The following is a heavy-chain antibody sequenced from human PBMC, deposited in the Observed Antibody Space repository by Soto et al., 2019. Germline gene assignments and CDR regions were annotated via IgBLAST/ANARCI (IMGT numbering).Heavy chain of an antibody. V-gene: IGHV3-30-3*01. CDR2: ISYDGSNK. D-gene: IGHD6-13*01. CDR3: ARGESNDRGGIAALQTYYFDY. J-gene: IGHJ4*02. Sequence: GGSLRLSCAASGFTFSSYAMHWVRQAPGKGLEWVAVISYDGSNKYYADSVKGRFTISRDNYKNTLYLQMNSMRAEDTAVYYCARGESNDRGGIAALQTYYFDYWGQGTLVTVSS. CDR1: GFTFSSYA.